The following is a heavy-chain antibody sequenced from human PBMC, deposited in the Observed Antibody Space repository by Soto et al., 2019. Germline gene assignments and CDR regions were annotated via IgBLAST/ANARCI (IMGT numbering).Heavy chain of an antibody. J-gene: IGHJ4*02. CDR3: ARGSSGSPLDY. CDR1: GGSISSGGYY. Sequence: LSLACTVSGGSISSGGYYWSWIRQHPGKGLEWIGYIYYSGSTYYNPSLKSRVTISVDTSKNQFSLKLSSVTAADTAVYYCARGSSGSPLDYWGQGXLVTVYS. D-gene: IGHD3-22*01. CDR2: IYYSGST. V-gene: IGHV4-31*03.